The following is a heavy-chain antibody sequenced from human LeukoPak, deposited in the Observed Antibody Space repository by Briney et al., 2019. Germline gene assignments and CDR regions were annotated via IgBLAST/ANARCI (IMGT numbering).Heavy chain of an antibody. J-gene: IGHJ6*03. V-gene: IGHV4-39*07. D-gene: IGHD7-27*01. Sequence: SETLSLTCTVSGGSISSSSYYWGWIRQPPGKGLEWIGSIYYSGSTYYNPSLKSRVTISVDTSKNQFSLKLSSVTAADTAVYYCARGRETGGTHTRGNYYMDVWGKGTTVTVSS. CDR1: GGSISSSSYY. CDR2: IYYSGST. CDR3: ARGRETGGTHTRGNYYMDV.